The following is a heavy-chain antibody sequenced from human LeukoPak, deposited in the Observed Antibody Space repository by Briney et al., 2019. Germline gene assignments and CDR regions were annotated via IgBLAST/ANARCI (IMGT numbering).Heavy chain of an antibody. D-gene: IGHD3-22*01. V-gene: IGHV3-7*01. J-gene: IGHJ3*01. CDR2: IKEDGSDK. CDR1: GFTLSRSW. Sequence: GGSLRLSCVASGFTLSRSWMSWVRQAPGKGLEWVATIKEDGSDKYYVDSVKGRFTISRDNAKNSLSLQMNSLRAEDTAVYYCARQITTPTDAFNVWGQGTMVTVSS. CDR3: ARQITTPTDAFNV.